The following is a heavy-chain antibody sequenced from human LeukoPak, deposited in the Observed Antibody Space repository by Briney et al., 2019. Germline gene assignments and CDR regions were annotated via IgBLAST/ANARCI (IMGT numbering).Heavy chain of an antibody. D-gene: IGHD3-22*01. CDR3: ARDKSSPEYYYDSSGYYSN. Sequence: GASVKVSCKAYGYTFTSYYIHWVRQAPGQGLEWMGIINPSGGSTSYAQKFQGRVTMTRDTSTSTVYMELSSLRSEDTAVYYCARDKSSPEYYYDSSGYYSNWGQGTLVTVSS. J-gene: IGHJ4*02. CDR1: GYTFTSYY. CDR2: INPSGGST. V-gene: IGHV1-46*03.